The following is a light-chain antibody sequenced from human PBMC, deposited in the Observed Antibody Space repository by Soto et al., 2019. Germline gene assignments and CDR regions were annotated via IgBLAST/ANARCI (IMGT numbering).Light chain of an antibody. V-gene: IGLV2-14*02. CDR2: EVS. Sequence: QSALTQPASVSGSPGQSITISCTGTSSDVGSYNLVSWYQQHPGKAPKLMIYEVSKRPSGVSNRFSGSKSGNTASLTISGLQAEDEADYYCSSYTSSSTPWVVFGGGTKLTVL. CDR1: SSDVGSYNL. CDR3: SSYTSSSTPWVV. J-gene: IGLJ2*01.